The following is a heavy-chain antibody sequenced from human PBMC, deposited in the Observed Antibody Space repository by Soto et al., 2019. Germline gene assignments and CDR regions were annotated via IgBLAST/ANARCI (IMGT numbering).Heavy chain of an antibody. J-gene: IGHJ5*02. V-gene: IGHV1-69*02. CDR1: GGTFSSYT. CDR3: ARGIVVVPAAIDWFDP. CDR2: IIPILGIA. D-gene: IGHD2-2*01. Sequence: SVKVSCKASGGTFSSYTISWVRQAPGQGLEWMGRIIPILGIANYAQKFQGRVTITADKSTSTAYMELSSLRSEDTAVYYCARGIVVVPAAIDWFDPWGQGTLVTVSS.